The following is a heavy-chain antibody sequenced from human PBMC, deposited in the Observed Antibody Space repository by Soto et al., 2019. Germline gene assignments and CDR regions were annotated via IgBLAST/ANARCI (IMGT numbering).Heavy chain of an antibody. V-gene: IGHV1-18*01. CDR3: ARVGYCSGGSCYSVLLPDY. CDR2: ISAYNGNT. Sequence: EASVKVSCKASGYTFTSYGISWVRQAPGQGLEWMGWISAYNGNTNYAQKLQGRVTMTTDTSTSTAYMELRSLRSDDTAVYYCARVGYCSGGSCYSVLLPDYWGQGTLVTVSS. J-gene: IGHJ4*02. D-gene: IGHD2-15*01. CDR1: GYTFTSYG.